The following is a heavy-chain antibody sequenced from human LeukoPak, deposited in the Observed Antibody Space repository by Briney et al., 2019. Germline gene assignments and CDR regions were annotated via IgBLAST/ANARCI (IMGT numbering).Heavy chain of an antibody. J-gene: IGHJ4*02. D-gene: IGHD1-26*01. CDR1: GGSISSYY. CDR3: ARVGATSGSPTGIDY. V-gene: IGHV4-38-2*02. Sequence: PSETLSLTCTVSGGSISSYYWSWIRQPPGKGLEWIGSIYHSGSTYYNPSLKSRVTISVDTSKNQFSLKLSSVTAADTAVYYCARVGATSGSPTGIDYWGQGTLVTVSS. CDR2: IYHSGST.